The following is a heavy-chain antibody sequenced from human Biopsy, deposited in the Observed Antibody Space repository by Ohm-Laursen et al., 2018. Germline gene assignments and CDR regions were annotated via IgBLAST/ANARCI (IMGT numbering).Heavy chain of an antibody. CDR2: IRSKAKSYAT. CDR1: GFTLSASA. D-gene: IGHD3-10*01. Sequence: SLRLSCAASGFTLSASAVHWVRQASGKGLEWVGRIRSKAKSYATAYAASVTGSFTISRDDSKNTTYLQMNSLKTEDTAVYYCPLGGAGFDNWGQGTLVTVSS. J-gene: IGHJ4*02. V-gene: IGHV3-73*01. CDR3: PLGGAGFDN.